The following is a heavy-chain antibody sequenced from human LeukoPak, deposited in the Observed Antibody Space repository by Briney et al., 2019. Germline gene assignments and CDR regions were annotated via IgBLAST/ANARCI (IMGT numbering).Heavy chain of an antibody. J-gene: IGHJ4*01. Sequence: ASVKVSGKASGYTFITYAIHWGRQAPGQRVEGMGGINAGNGNTKYSQEFQGRVTITRDTSARTAYMELSSLRSEDMAVYYCARTARKEYSGNDNPIDYWGHGTLVTASS. CDR1: GYTFITYA. CDR3: ARTARKEYSGNDNPIDY. D-gene: IGHD5-12*01. V-gene: IGHV1-3*03. CDR2: INAGNGNT.